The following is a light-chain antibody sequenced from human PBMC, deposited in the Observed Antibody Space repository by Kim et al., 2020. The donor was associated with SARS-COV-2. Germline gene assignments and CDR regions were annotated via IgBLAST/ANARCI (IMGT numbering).Light chain of an antibody. Sequence: CPAGKAALSCRGSRSGRSSYLAWYQQKPGQAPRLLFYTASSRATGIPDRFSGSGSGTDFTLTISRLEPEDFAVYYCQQYGSTPFTFGPGTKVDIK. J-gene: IGKJ3*01. V-gene: IGKV3-20*01. CDR1: RSGRSSY. CDR2: TAS. CDR3: QQYGSTPFT.